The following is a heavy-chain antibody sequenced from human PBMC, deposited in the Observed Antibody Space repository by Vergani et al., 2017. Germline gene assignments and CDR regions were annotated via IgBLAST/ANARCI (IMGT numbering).Heavy chain of an antibody. CDR1: GFTFSSYS. V-gene: IGHV3-21*01. D-gene: IGHD3-22*01. CDR3: AKAAYSSGYFFDY. CDR2: ISSSSSYI. J-gene: IGHJ4*02. Sequence: EVQLVESGGGLVKPGGSLRLSCAASGFTFSSYSMNWVRQAPGKGLEWVSSISSSSSYIYYADSVKGRFTISRDNAKNSLYLQMNGLRAEDTAVYYCAKAAYSSGYFFDYWGQGTLVTVSS.